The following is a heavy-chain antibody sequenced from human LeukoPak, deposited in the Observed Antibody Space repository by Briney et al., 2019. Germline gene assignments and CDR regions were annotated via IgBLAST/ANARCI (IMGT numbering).Heavy chain of an antibody. CDR3: ARIVRTTVTTYVDD. CDR2: INHSGST. CDR1: GGSFSGYY. J-gene: IGHJ4*02. D-gene: IGHD4-17*01. Sequence: PSEALSPTCAVYGGSFSGYYWSWIRQPPGKGLEWIGEINHSGSTNYNPSLKSRVTISVDTSKNQFSLKLSSVTAADTAVYYCARIVRTTVTTYVDDWGQGTLVTVSS. V-gene: IGHV4-34*01.